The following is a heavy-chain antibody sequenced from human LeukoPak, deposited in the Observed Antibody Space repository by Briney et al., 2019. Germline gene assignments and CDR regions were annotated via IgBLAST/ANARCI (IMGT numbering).Heavy chain of an antibody. CDR2: ITPFNGNT. CDR1: GYTFTYRY. J-gene: IGHJ4*02. Sequence: ASVKVSCKASGYTFTYRYLHWVRQAPEQALEWMGWITPFNGNTNYAQKFQDRVTITRDRSMSTAYMELSSLRSEDTAMYYCATVPNDYDEYYFDYWGQGTLVTVSS. V-gene: IGHV1-45*02. D-gene: IGHD4-17*01. CDR3: ATVPNDYDEYYFDY.